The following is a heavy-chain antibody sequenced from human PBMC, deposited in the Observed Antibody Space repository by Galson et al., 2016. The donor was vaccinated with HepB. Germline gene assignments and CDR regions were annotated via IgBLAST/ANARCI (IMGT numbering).Heavy chain of an antibody. Sequence: SETLSLTCDVSGASITNDKCYWGWIRQPPGKGLEGIGNFYYTGRTHYNPSLESRLTTTVNKSRTQFSLTLRSVTAADTAVYYFAYCSGGDCYEGTFDYWGQGTLVTVSS. V-gene: IGHV4-39*01. CDR3: AYCSGGDCYEGTFDY. CDR2: FYYTGRT. CDR1: GASITNDKCY. D-gene: IGHD2-15*01. J-gene: IGHJ4*02.